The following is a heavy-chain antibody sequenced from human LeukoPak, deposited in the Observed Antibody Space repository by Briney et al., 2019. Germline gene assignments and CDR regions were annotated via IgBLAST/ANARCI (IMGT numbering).Heavy chain of an antibody. J-gene: IGHJ4*02. CDR3: ARVGVDYSGNIIKYYFDY. CDR1: GGSISNYY. V-gene: IGHV4-59*01. CDR2: IYYSGST. D-gene: IGHD4-23*01. Sequence: SETLSLTCTVSGGSISNYYWSWIRQPPGKGLEWIGYIYYSGSTNYNPSLKSRVIISVDASKSQFSLKLSPVIAADTAVHYCARVGVDYSGNIIKYYFDYWGQGTLVTVSS.